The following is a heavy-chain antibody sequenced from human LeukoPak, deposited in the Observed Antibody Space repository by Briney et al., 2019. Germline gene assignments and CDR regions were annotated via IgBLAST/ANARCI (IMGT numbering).Heavy chain of an antibody. D-gene: IGHD3-3*01. CDR1: GFTFSSYS. CDR2: ISSSSIIT. V-gene: IGHV3-48*01. Sequence: GGSLRLSCAASGFTFSSYSMTWVRQAPGKGLEWVSYISSSSIITYYADSVKGRFTVSRDNANNSLFLQMNSLRVEDTAVYYCAREEWFSRTWDYWGQGTLVTVSS. J-gene: IGHJ4*02. CDR3: AREEWFSRTWDY.